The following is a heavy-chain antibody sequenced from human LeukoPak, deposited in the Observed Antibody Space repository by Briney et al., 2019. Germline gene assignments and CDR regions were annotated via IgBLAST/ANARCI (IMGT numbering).Heavy chain of an antibody. CDR2: ISGSGDKI. V-gene: IGHV3-23*01. D-gene: IGHD1-26*01. Sequence: GGSLRLSCAASGFTFSNSAMTWVRQAPGKGLEWVSAISGSGDKIHYADSVKGRFTISRDNSKNTLYLQMNSLRVEETAIYYCAKDWSCDYWGQGTLITVSS. J-gene: IGHJ4*02. CDR1: GFTFSNSA. CDR3: AKDWSCDY.